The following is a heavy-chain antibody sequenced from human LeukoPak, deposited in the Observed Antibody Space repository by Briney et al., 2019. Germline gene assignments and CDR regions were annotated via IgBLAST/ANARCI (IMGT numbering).Heavy chain of an antibody. D-gene: IGHD3-22*01. CDR3: ARVKVVVITTGFDY. J-gene: IGHJ4*02. CDR1: GGSISSSSYY. Sequence: SETLSLTCTVSGGSISSSSYYWGWIRQPPGKGLEWIGSIYYSGSTYYNPSLKSRVTISVDTSKNQFSLKLSSVTAADTAVCYCARVKVVVITTGFDYWGQGTLVTVSS. V-gene: IGHV4-39*07. CDR2: IYYSGST.